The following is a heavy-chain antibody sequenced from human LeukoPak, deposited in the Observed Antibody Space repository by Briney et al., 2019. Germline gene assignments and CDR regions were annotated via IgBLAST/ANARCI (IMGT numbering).Heavy chain of an antibody. CDR2: IESDGTKE. Sequence: GGSLRLSCAASGFRFSSYDIHWVRQAPGKGLEWVTFIESDGTKEYYADSVKGRFTLSRDNSNNTVYVQMNTLRAEDTAIYYCAKEGSGWYYLDYWGQGTVVTVSS. V-gene: IGHV3-30*02. D-gene: IGHD6-19*01. J-gene: IGHJ4*02. CDR1: GFRFSSYD. CDR3: AKEGSGWYYLDY.